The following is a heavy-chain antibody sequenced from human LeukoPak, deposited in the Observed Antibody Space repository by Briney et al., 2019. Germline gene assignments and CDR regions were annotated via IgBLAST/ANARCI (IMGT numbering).Heavy chain of an antibody. CDR3: ARGRTFDN. CDR2: IYDRGST. J-gene: IGHJ4*02. CDR1: GGSISSYY. V-gene: IGHV4-59*01. Sequence: SETLSLTCTASGGSISSYYWSWIRQPPGKGLEWVAIIYDRGSTKYNPSLKSRVTISVDTSKNQFSLRLSSVTAADTDVYYCARGRTFDNWGQGTLVTVSS.